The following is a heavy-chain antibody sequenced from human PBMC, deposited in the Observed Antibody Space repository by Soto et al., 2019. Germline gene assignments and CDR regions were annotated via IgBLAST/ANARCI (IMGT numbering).Heavy chain of an antibody. CDR1: GFTVSSNY. J-gene: IGHJ3*02. D-gene: IGHD1-26*01. Sequence: GGSLRLSCAASGFTVSSNYMSWFRQAPGKGLEWVSVIYSGGSTYYADSVKGRFTISRDNSKNTLYLQMNSLRAEDTAVYYCARDKLFGRDGDAFDIWGQGTMVTVSS. V-gene: IGHV3-53*01. CDR3: ARDKLFGRDGDAFDI. CDR2: IYSGGST.